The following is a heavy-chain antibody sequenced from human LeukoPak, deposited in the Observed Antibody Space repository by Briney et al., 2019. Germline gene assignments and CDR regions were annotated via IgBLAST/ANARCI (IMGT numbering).Heavy chain of an antibody. Sequence: ASVKVCCKASGYIFAHYHTHWVRQAPGQGLEWMGSLNPNTGDTLLPQKFQGRVTMTRDTSITVGYMELSSLTFDDTGVYYCARDPDSGPDLWGQGTLVTVAS. CDR1: GYIFAHYH. D-gene: IGHD2-15*01. CDR3: ARDPDSGPDL. CDR2: LNPNTGDT. V-gene: IGHV1-2*02. J-gene: IGHJ4*02.